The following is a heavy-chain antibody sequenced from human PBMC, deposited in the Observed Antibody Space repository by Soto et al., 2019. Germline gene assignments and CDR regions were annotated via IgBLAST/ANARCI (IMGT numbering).Heavy chain of an antibody. CDR2: INAYNGDT. CDR3: ACRMTDDAFDM. Sequence: QVQLVQSGDEGKRPGASVKVSFKASGSTFTNYGFSWVRQAPGQGLEWMGWINAYNGDTNYPQKLQGRVTITTDTSRSTAYMELRSLRSDDTAVYYCACRMTDDAFDMLGEGTMVIVCS. J-gene: IGHJ3*02. CDR1: GSTFTNYG. V-gene: IGHV1-18*01.